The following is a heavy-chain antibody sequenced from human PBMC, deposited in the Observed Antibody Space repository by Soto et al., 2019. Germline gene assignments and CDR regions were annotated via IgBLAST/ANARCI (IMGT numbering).Heavy chain of an antibody. J-gene: IGHJ4*02. CDR3: ASRVYSSGLFDY. Sequence: SETLSLTCAVYGGSFSGYYWSWIRQPPGKGLEWIGEINHSGNTNYNPSLKSRVTISVDTSKNQFSLKQSSVTAADTAVYYCASRVYSSGLFDYWGQGTLVTVSS. CDR2: INHSGNT. V-gene: IGHV4-34*01. CDR1: GGSFSGYY. D-gene: IGHD6-19*01.